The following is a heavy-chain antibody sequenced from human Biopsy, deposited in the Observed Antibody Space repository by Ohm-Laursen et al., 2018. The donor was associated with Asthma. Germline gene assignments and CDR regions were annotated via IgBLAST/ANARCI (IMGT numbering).Heavy chain of an antibody. J-gene: IGHJ4*02. CDR1: YGSINSGGYF. V-gene: IGHV4-31*03. CDR3: AIAQDYYDSRGYYRSFDY. Sequence: SQTLSLTSTVSYGSINSGGYFCNWIRKHPGKGPEWIGFIYYSGSTYYNPSLKSRVSISKDTYKNQFSLKLSSVTAADTAVYYCAIAQDYYDSRGYYRSFDYWGQGTLVTVSS. CDR2: IYYSGST. D-gene: IGHD3-22*01.